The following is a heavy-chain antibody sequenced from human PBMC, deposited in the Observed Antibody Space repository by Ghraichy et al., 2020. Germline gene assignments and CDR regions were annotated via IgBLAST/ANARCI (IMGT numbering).Heavy chain of an antibody. V-gene: IGHV4-34*01. Sequence: SETLSLTCAAYGGSFSGYYWSWIRQPPGKGLEWIGEINHSGSTNYNPSLKSRVTISVDTSKNQFSLKLSSVTAADTAVYYCARRSSGSYRYYYYMDVWGNGTTLTVS. CDR1: GGSFSGYY. CDR2: INHSGST. D-gene: IGHD1-26*01. CDR3: ARRSSGSYRYYYYMDV. J-gene: IGHJ6*03.